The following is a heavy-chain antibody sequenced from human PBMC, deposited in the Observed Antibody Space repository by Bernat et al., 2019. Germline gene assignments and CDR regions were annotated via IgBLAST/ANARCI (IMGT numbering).Heavy chain of an antibody. Sequence: QVQLVESGGGVVQPGRSLRLSCAASGFTFSSYAMHWVRQAPGKGLEWVAVISYDGSNKYYADSVKGRFTISRDNSKNTLYLQMNSLRAEDTAVYYCARDGESGYDFRWFDPWGQGTLVTVSS. D-gene: IGHD5-12*01. V-gene: IGHV3-30-3*01. CDR1: GFTFSSYA. CDR2: ISYDGSNK. CDR3: ARDGESGYDFRWFDP. J-gene: IGHJ5*02.